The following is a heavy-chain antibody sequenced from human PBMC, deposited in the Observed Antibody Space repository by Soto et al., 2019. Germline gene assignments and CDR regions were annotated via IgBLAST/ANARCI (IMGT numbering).Heavy chain of an antibody. J-gene: IGHJ6*02. CDR2: IYYSGST. D-gene: IGHD6-13*01. Sequence: SETLSLTCTVSGGSISSGGYYWSWIRQHPGKGLEWIGYIYYSGSTNYNPSLKIRVTISVDTSKNQFSLKLSSVTAADTAVYYCARVGPHWWQQLGIYYYYYGMDVWGQGTTVTVSS. CDR3: ARVGPHWWQQLGIYYYYYGMDV. V-gene: IGHV4-61*08. CDR1: GGSISSGGYY.